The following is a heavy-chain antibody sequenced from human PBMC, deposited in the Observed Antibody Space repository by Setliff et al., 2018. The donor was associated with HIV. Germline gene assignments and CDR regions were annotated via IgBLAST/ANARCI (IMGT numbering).Heavy chain of an antibody. D-gene: IGHD3-9*01. CDR1: GFTFSNYA. J-gene: IGHJ5*02. CDR2: ISSSSSYI. V-gene: IGHV3-21*01. Sequence: GGSLRLSCAASGFTFSNYAMSWVRQAPGKGLEWVSSISSSSSYIYYADSVKGRFTISRDNAENSLYLQMNSLRAEDTAVYYCARDNGRYFDRGWFDPWGQGALVT. CDR3: ARDNGRYFDRGWFDP.